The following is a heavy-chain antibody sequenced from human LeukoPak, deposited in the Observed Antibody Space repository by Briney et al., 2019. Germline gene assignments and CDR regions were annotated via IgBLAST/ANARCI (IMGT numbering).Heavy chain of an antibody. Sequence: PGGSLRLSCAASGFTFSSYSMTWARQAPGKGLEWVSVISGSGGTTYYADSVRGRFTISRDNSKSMLYLQMNSLRAEDTAVYYCAKSPIRTYSDPKTDYWGQGTLVTVSS. CDR1: GFTFSSYS. CDR2: ISGSGGTT. D-gene: IGHD4-17*01. CDR3: AKSPIRTYSDPKTDY. J-gene: IGHJ4*02. V-gene: IGHV3-23*01.